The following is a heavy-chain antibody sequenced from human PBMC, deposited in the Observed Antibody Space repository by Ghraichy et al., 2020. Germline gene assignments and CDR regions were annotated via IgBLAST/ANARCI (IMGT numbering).Heavy chain of an antibody. CDR1: RYSFTSCW. V-gene: IGHV5-51*01. CDR2: INPGDSHT. D-gene: IGHD3-16*02. J-gene: IGHJ6*02. CDR3: ARQEVEVTELSLSQRDYYYYGMDV. Sequence: GSLNISCTGSRYSFTSCWIGWVRQMPGKGLEWMGIINPGDSHTRYSPSFQGQVTISADKSITTAYLQWSSLKASDTAVYYCARQEVEVTELSLSQRDYYYYGMDVWGQGTTVTVSS.